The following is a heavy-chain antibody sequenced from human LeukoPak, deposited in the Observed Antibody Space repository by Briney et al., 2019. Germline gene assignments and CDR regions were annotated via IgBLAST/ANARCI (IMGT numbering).Heavy chain of an antibody. CDR3: AKDPSLGIGYYFDY. V-gene: IGHV3-30*02. CDR2: IRYDGSNK. Sequence: PGGSLRLSCAASGFTFSSYGMHWVRQAPGKGLEWVAFIRYDGSNKYYADSVKGRFTIPRDNSKNTLYPQMNSLRAEDTAVYYCAKDPSLGIGYYFDYWGQGTLVTVSS. J-gene: IGHJ4*02. D-gene: IGHD7-27*01. CDR1: GFTFSSYG.